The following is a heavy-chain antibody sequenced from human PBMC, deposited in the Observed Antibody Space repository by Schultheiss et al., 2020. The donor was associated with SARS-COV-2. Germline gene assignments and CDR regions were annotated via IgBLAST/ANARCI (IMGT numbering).Heavy chain of an antibody. Sequence: GGSLRLSCAASGFTFSSYGMHWVRQAPGKGLEWVAVISYDGSNKYYADSVKGRFTISRDNFKNTLSMQMNSLRAEDTAVYYCARGLSSGWSTQPWYFDLWGRGTLVTVSS. CDR3: ARGLSSGWSTQPWYFDL. J-gene: IGHJ2*01. CDR2: ISYDGSNK. CDR1: GFTFSSYG. V-gene: IGHV3-30*06. D-gene: IGHD6-19*01.